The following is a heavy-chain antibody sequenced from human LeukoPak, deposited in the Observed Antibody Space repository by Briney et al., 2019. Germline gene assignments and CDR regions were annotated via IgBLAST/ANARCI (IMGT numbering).Heavy chain of an antibody. CDR3: ARKGGHGYDAFDI. D-gene: IGHD2-2*03. CDR1: GFTFSSYS. Sequence: PGGSLRLSCAASGFTFSSYSMNWVCQAPGKGLEWVSSISSSSSYIYYADSVKGRFTISRDNAKNSLYLQMNSLRAEDTAVYYCARKGGHGYDAFDIWGQGTMVTVSS. CDR2: ISSSSSYI. V-gene: IGHV3-21*01. J-gene: IGHJ3*02.